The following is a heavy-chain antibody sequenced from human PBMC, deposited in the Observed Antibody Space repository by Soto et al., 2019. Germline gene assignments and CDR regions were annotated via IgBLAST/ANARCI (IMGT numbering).Heavy chain of an antibody. V-gene: IGHV1-69*01. CDR1: GGTFSSYA. D-gene: IGHD2-15*01. CDR2: IIPIFGTA. CDR3: ARSQGGSSSLDIYYYYYYGMDV. J-gene: IGHJ6*02. Sequence: QVQLVQSGAEVKKPGSSVKVSCKAPGGTFSSYAISWVRQAPGQGLEWMGGIIPIFGTAKYAQKFQGRVTSTADESTSTGYMELSSLRSEDTAVYYCARSQGGSSSLDIYYYYYYGMDVWGQGTTVNVSS.